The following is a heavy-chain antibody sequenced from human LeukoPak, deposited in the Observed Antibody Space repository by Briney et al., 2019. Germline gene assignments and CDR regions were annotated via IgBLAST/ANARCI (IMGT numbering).Heavy chain of an antibody. V-gene: IGHV3-53*01. CDR2: IYGDGST. D-gene: IGHD3-22*01. CDR1: GFTVNSNY. Sequence: PGGSLRLSCAASGFTVNSNYMSWVRQAPGKGLEWVSVIYGDGSTYYADSVWGRFTISRDNSKNTLYLEMNNLRAEDAAVYYCARSSGYYGDYFDYWGQGTLVTVSS. CDR3: ARSSGYYGDYFDY. J-gene: IGHJ4*02.